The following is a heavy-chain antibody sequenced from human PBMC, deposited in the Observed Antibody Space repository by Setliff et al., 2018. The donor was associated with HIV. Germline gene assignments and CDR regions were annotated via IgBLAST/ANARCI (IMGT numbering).Heavy chain of an antibody. D-gene: IGHD2-15*01. V-gene: IGHV1-18*04. CDR2: INTYNGNT. J-gene: IGHJ5*02. CDR3: ARGGPPRVATLYWFDP. CDR1: GYTFINYG. Sequence: ASVKVSCKASGYTFINYGINWLRQAPGQGLECMGWINTYNGNTKYGQKFQGSVTMTTDTSTSTVYMELRSLTSDDTALYYCARGGPPRVATLYWFDPWGQGTLVTVSS.